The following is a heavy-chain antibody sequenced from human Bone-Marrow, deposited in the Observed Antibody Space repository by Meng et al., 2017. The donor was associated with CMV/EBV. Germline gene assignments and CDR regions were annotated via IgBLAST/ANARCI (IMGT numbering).Heavy chain of an antibody. D-gene: IGHD3-10*01. CDR2: IIPIFGTA. CDR3: ARGGSRFGEFFVLFDY. Sequence: QVPLVQSVAEVRKPGSSVKVSCKASGGTFSSYAISWVRQAPGQGLEWMGGIIPIFGTANYAQKFQGRVTITADESTSTAYMELSSLRSEDTAVYYCARGGSRFGEFFVLFDYWGQGTLVTVSS. CDR1: GGTFSSYA. J-gene: IGHJ4*02. V-gene: IGHV1-69*12.